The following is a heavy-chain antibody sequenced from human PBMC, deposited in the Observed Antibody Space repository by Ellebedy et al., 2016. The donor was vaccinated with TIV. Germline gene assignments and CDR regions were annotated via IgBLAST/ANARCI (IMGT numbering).Heavy chain of an antibody. CDR1: GYTFTAYA. J-gene: IGHJ4*02. CDR2: ISTYNGET. D-gene: IGHD1-26*01. V-gene: IGHV1-18*01. CDR3: ARDRGSYAFDF. Sequence: AASVKVSCKASGYTFTAYAIAWVRQAPGQGLEWMGCISTYNGETNYAPKLQDRVTMTTDTSTSTVYMELRSLRSDDTALYYCARDRGSYAFDFWGQGTLVTVS.